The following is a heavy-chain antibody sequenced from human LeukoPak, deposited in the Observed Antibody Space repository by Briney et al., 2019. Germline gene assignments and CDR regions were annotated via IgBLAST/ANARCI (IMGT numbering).Heavy chain of an antibody. CDR1: GFTFSSYG. J-gene: IGHJ6*03. CDR3: AKVLIWFGELMGDYYMDV. CDR2: IRYDGSNK. D-gene: IGHD3-10*01. Sequence: GGSLRLSCAASGFTFSSYGMHWVRQAPGKGLEWVAFIRYDGSNKYYANSVKGRFTISRDNSKNTLYLQMNSLRAEDTAVYYCAKVLIWFGELMGDYYMDVWGKGTTVTISS. V-gene: IGHV3-30*02.